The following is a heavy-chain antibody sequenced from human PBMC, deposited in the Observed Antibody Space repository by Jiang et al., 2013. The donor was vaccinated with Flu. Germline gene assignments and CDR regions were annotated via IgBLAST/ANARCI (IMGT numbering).Heavy chain of an antibody. Sequence: GPGLVKPSETLSLTCTVSGGSISSSSYYWGWIRQPPGKGLEWIGSIYYSGSTYYNPSLKSRVTISVDTSKNQFSLKLSSVTATDTAVYYCARGISSSWYLGSQPYSGSYYGDWFDPWGQGTLVTVSS. J-gene: IGHJ5*02. D-gene: IGHD1-26*01. CDR2: IYYSGST. CDR1: GGSISSSSYY. V-gene: IGHV4-39*01. CDR3: ARGISSSWYLGSQPYSGSYYGDWFDP.